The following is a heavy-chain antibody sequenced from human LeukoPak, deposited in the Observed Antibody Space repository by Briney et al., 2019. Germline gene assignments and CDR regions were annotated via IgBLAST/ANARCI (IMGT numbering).Heavy chain of an antibody. D-gene: IGHD6-19*01. J-gene: IGHJ4*02. CDR3: ARDDGGYSSGWYYFDY. Sequence: ASVKVSCKASGGTFSSCAISWVRQAPGQGLEWMGGIIPIFGTANYAQKFQGRVTITADESTSTAYMELSSLRSDDTAVYYCARDDGGYSSGWYYFDYWGQGTLVTVSS. V-gene: IGHV1-69*13. CDR2: IIPIFGTA. CDR1: GGTFSSCA.